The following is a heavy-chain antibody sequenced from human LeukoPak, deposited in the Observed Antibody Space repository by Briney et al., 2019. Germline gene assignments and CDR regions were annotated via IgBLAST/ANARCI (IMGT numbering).Heavy chain of an antibody. V-gene: IGHV1-2*02. Sequence: ASVKVSCKASGYTFTGYYMHWVRQAPGQGLEWMGWINPNSGGTNYAQKFQGRVTMTRDTSISTAYMELSRLRSDDTAVYYCARRSLGYYYGSGSSHWGQGTLVTVSS. CDR1: GYTFTGYY. CDR3: ARRSLGYYYGSGSSH. CDR2: INPNSGGT. D-gene: IGHD3-10*01. J-gene: IGHJ4*02.